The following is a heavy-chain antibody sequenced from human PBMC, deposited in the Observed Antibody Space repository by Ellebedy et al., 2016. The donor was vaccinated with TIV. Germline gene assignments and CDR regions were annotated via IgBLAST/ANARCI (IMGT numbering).Heavy chain of an antibody. CDR2: IYPGDSDT. V-gene: IGHV5-51*01. CDR3: ARPAHYYESRTYVFDV. CDR1: GYKFTSYW. Sequence: PGGSLRLSCQGSGYKFTSYWIGWVRQMPGKGLEWIGIIYPGDSDTRYSPSFQGQVTISADKSVSTAYLQWSSLKASDTAIYYCARPAHYYESRTYVFDVWGQGTMVTVSS. J-gene: IGHJ3*01. D-gene: IGHD3-22*01.